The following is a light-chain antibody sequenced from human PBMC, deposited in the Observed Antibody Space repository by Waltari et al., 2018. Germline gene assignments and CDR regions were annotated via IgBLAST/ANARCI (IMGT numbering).Light chain of an antibody. Sequence: EIVLTQSPGTLSLSPGERATLSCRASQNINSHLAWYQQRLGQAPRLLIYDASKRATGTPARFSGSGSGTDFTLTITSLEPEDFAVYYCQQRDHWPPGATFGPGTKVDIK. V-gene: IGKV3-11*01. CDR1: QNINSH. J-gene: IGKJ3*01. CDR2: DAS. CDR3: QQRDHWPPGAT.